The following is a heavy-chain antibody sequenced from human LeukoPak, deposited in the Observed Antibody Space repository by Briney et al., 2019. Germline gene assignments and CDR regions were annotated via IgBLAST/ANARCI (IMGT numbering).Heavy chain of an antibody. J-gene: IGHJ4*02. D-gene: IGHD3-22*01. V-gene: IGHV3-23*01. CDR2: ISGSGGST. CDR3: AKDSDYYDSSGYWGWDYFDY. CDR1: GFTFSSYA. Sequence: GGSLRLSCAASGFTFSSYAMSWVRQAPGKGLEWVSAISGSGGSTYYADSVKGRFTISRDNSKNTLYLQMNSLRAEDTAVYYCAKDSDYYDSSGYWGWDYFDYWGQGTLVTVSS.